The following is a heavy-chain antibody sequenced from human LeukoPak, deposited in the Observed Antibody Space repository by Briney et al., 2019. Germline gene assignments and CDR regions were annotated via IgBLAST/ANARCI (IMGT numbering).Heavy chain of an antibody. V-gene: IGHV3-49*04. Sequence: GGSLRLSCTVSGFTLGDYAMSWVRQAPGKGLEWVGFIRRKAYGETAEYAASVQGRFTISRDDSKSIAYLQMDSLRTEDTAMYYCARVAIYYHSSGFPTYFDHWGQGALVTVSS. CDR1: GFTLGDYA. CDR2: IRRKAYGETA. D-gene: IGHD3-22*01. J-gene: IGHJ4*02. CDR3: ARVAIYYHSSGFPTYFDH.